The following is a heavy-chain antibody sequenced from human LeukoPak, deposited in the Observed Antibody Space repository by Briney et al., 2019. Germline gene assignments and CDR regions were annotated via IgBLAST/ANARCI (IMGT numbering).Heavy chain of an antibody. D-gene: IGHD3-16*01. CDR1: GGSISSYY. CDR3: ASWGHRAFDS. Sequence: SETLSLTCTVSGGSISSYYWSWIRQPPGKGLEWIGYIYYSGSTNYNPSLKSRVTISVDTSKNEFSLNLRSATAADTAIYYCASWGHRAFDSWGQGTLVTVSA. V-gene: IGHV4-59*12. J-gene: IGHJ4*02. CDR2: IYYSGST.